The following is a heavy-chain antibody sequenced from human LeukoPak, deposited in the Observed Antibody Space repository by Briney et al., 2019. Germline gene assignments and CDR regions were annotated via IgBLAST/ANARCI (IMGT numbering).Heavy chain of an antibody. CDR3: AKYYAAMSRSFDF. J-gene: IGHJ4*02. CDR1: GSTFSSYA. V-gene: IGHV3-23*01. D-gene: IGHD4/OR15-4a*01. Sequence: GGSLRLSCAASGSTFSSYAMTWVRQSPGKGLEWVSVIGSGGDTYYSASVQGRFTISRDNSKNTLYLQMNSLRADDTAVYYCAKYYAAMSRSFDFWGQGTLVTVSS. CDR2: IGSGGDT.